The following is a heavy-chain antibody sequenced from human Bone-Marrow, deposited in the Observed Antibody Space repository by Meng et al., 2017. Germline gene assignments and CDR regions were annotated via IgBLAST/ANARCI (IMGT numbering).Heavy chain of an antibody. CDR3: AKIKYYYDSSGAFDI. Sequence: GESLKISCAASGFTFSSYAMSWVRQAPGKGLEWVSAISGSGGRTYYADSVKGRFTISRDNSKNTLYLQMNSLRAEDTAVYYCAKIKYYYDSSGAFDIWGQGTMVTVSS. V-gene: IGHV3-23*01. CDR1: GFTFSSYA. CDR2: ISGSGGRT. D-gene: IGHD3-22*01. J-gene: IGHJ3*02.